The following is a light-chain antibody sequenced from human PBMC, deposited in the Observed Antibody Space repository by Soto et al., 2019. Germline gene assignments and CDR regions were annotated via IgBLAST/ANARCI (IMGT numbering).Light chain of an antibody. CDR2: DVT. V-gene: IGLV2-11*01. Sequence: QSALTQPPSASGSPGQSVTISCTGTKNDIGVYDFVSWYQQHPDKAPKLMIYDVTKWPSGVPDRFSGSKSGNTASLTISGLQADDEADYYCCACAGRFTCVFGTGTKVTV. CDR3: CACAGRFTCV. CDR1: KNDIGVYDF. J-gene: IGLJ1*01.